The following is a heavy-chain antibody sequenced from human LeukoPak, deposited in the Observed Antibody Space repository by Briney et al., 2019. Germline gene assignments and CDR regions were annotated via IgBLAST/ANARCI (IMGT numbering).Heavy chain of an antibody. CDR1: GFTFNSYA. CDR2: ISGSGADT. CDR3: AKDHRCTGGSCYSELDY. D-gene: IGHD2-15*01. Sequence: GGSLRLSCAASGFTFNSYAMSWVRQAPGKGLEWVSTISGSGADTHYVDSVKGRFTISRDNSKNTLYLQMNSLRAEDTAVYYCAKDHRCTGGSCYSELDYWGQGTLVTVSS. J-gene: IGHJ4*02. V-gene: IGHV3-23*01.